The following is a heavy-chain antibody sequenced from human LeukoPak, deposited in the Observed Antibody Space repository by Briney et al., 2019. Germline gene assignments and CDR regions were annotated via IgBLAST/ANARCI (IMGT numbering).Heavy chain of an antibody. J-gene: IGHJ3*02. D-gene: IGHD2-15*01. CDR2: IYYSGST. CDR3: ANSPIERNAFDI. CDR1: GGSISSGGYY. Sequence: SETLSLTCTVSGGSISSGGYYWSWIRQHPGKGLEWIGYIYYSGSTYYNPSLKSRVTISVDTSKNQFSLKLSSVTAADTAVYYCANSPIERNAFDIWGQGTMVTVSS. V-gene: IGHV4-31*03.